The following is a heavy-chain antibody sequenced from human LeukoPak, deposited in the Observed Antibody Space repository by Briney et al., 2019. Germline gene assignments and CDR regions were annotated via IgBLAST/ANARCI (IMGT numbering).Heavy chain of an antibody. CDR1: GFSFSSYG. Sequence: PGGSLRLSCAASGFSFSSYGMHWVRQAPGKGLEGVAVISHDGSSKQYADPVKGRFTISRDTSKNTPYLQMTSLRGEDTAVYYCAKDYLGASHTFDIWGPGTMVTVSS. V-gene: IGHV3-30*18. J-gene: IGHJ3*02. D-gene: IGHD1-26*01. CDR2: ISHDGSSK. CDR3: AKDYLGASHTFDI.